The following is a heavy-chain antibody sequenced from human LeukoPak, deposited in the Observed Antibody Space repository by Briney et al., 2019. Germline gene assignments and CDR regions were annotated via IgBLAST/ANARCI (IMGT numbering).Heavy chain of an antibody. Sequence: SETLSLTCTVSGGSISSYYWSWIRQPAGKGLEWIGHIYNSGSTNYNPSLKGRVTMSVATSKNQFSLHLSSVTAADTAVYYCASLYCSSTSCYLFHWGQGTLVTVSS. J-gene: IGHJ4*02. CDR1: GGSISSYY. V-gene: IGHV4-4*07. CDR3: ASLYCSSTSCYLFH. D-gene: IGHD2-2*01. CDR2: IYNSGST.